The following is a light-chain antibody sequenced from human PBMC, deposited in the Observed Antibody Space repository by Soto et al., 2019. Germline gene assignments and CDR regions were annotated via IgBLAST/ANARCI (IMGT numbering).Light chain of an antibody. V-gene: IGKV3-20*01. J-gene: IGKJ1*01. Sequence: EIVLTQSPGTVSLSPEERAPLSCRASQRFGSSNLAWYQQKSGQAPRLLIYSTSSRATGIPDRFSGSGSGTDFTLTISRLEPEDFAVYYCQQYGNSPWTFGQGTKVAIK. CDR3: QQYGNSPWT. CDR2: STS. CDR1: QRFGSSN.